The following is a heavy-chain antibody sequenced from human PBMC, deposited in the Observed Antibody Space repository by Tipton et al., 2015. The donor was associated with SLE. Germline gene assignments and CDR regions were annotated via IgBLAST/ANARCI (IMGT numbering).Heavy chain of an antibody. CDR3: AKATGDAVGFPFWDMDV. J-gene: IGHJ6*03. V-gene: IGHV1-18*01. CDR2: ISAYNGKT. Sequence: QLVQSGAEVKKPGASVTVSCQASGYTFTDFGVTWVRQAPGQGLEWVGWISAYNGKTNYAQMVEGRVTMSTDTSTNKAFMELRSLRSDDTAVYYCAKATGDAVGFPFWDMDVWGKGTTVIVSS. CDR1: GYTFTDFG. D-gene: IGHD7-27*01.